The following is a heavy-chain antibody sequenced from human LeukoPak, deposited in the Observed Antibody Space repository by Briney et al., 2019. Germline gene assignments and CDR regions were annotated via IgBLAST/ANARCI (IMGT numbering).Heavy chain of an antibody. CDR3: ARDEPEVHFHAFES. CDR1: VYTFTSYY. Sequence: ASVKVSCKASVYTFTSYYMHWVRQARGQGLEWMGIINPSDGSTGYAQKFQGRVTMTRDTSTSTVYMELSSLRSEDTAVYYCARDEPEVHFHAFESWGQGTMVTVSS. J-gene: IGHJ3*02. V-gene: IGHV1-46*01. CDR2: INPSDGST.